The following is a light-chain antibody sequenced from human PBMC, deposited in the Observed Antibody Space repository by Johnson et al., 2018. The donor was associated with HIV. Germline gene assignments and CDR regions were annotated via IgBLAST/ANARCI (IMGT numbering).Light chain of an antibody. J-gene: IGLJ1*01. CDR3: GVWDASLSPHDV. V-gene: IGLV1-51*02. CDR1: SSNIENYF. CDR2: EDY. Sequence: QSVLTQPPSVSAAPGQRVNISCSGHSSNIENYFVSWYQQLPGAAPRLLIYEDYKRPSGIPDRFSGSKSGASATLGITGLQTGDEADYYCGVWDASLSPHDVFGTGTTITVL.